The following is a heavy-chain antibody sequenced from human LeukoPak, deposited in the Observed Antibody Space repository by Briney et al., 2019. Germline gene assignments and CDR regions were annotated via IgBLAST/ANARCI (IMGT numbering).Heavy chain of an antibody. Sequence: GGSLRLSCAASGFTFSSYAMSWVRQAPGKGLKWVSAISGGGVSTYYADSVKGRFTISRDNSKNTLYLQMNSLRAEDTAVYYCAAERYFDWLLYGPSDYWGQGTLVTVSS. J-gene: IGHJ4*02. D-gene: IGHD3-9*01. CDR1: GFTFSSYA. CDR2: ISGGGVST. CDR3: AAERYFDWLLYGPSDY. V-gene: IGHV3-23*01.